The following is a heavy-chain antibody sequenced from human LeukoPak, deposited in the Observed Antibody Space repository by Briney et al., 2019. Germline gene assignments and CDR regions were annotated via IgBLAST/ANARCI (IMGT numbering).Heavy chain of an antibody. D-gene: IGHD4-23*01. J-gene: IGHJ3*02. Sequence: GASVKVSCKASGYTFTGYYMHWVRQAPGQGLEWMGWINPNSGGTNYAQKFQGRVTMTRDTSISTAYMELSRLRSDDTAVYYCARDLNSVVTHAFDIWGQGTMVTVSS. CDR2: INPNSGGT. CDR1: GYTFTGYY. V-gene: IGHV1-2*02. CDR3: ARDLNSVVTHAFDI.